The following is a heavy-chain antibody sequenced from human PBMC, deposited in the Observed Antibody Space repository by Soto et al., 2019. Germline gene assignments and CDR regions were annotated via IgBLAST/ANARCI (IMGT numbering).Heavy chain of an antibody. CDR3: ARLGGYYQAFDH. D-gene: IGHD3-3*01. CDR2: IYYSGST. Sequence: SETLSLTCTVSGGSVSSGSYYWSWILQPPGKGLEWIGYIYYSGSTKYNPSLKSRVTISVDSSKNQFSLKLDSVTAADTAVYYCARLGGYYQAFDHWGQGTLVTVSS. J-gene: IGHJ4*02. CDR1: GGSVSSGSYY. V-gene: IGHV4-61*01.